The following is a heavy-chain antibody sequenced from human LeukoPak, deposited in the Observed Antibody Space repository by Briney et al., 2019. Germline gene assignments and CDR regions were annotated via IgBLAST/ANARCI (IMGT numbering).Heavy chain of an antibody. J-gene: IGHJ4*02. V-gene: IGHV3-30*07. CDR3: ARGHYDVLAASYKWTPDY. Sequence: GGSLRLSCAASGFTFSSYAMHWVRQAPGKGLEWVAVISYDGSNKYYADSVKGRFTISRDNSKNSLSLQLNSLRVEDTAVYYCARGHYDVLAASYKWTPDYWGQGTLVTVSS. CDR1: GFTFSSYA. D-gene: IGHD3-9*01. CDR2: ISYDGSNK.